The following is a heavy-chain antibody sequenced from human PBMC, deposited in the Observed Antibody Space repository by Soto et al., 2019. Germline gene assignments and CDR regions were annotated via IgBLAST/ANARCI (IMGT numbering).Heavy chain of an antibody. Sequence: ASVKVSCKASGYTFTSYDINWVRQATGQGLEWMGWMNPNSGNTGYAQKFQGRVTMTRNTSISTAYMELSSLRSEDTAVYYCARDIKDYYDSSGQQYYYGMDVWGQGTTVTVSS. D-gene: IGHD3-22*01. CDR3: ARDIKDYYDSSGQQYYYGMDV. CDR2: MNPNSGNT. V-gene: IGHV1-8*01. J-gene: IGHJ6*02. CDR1: GYTFTSYD.